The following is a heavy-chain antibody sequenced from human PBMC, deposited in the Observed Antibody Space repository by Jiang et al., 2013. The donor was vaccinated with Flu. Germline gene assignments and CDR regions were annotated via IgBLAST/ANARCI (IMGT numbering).Heavy chain of an antibody. D-gene: IGHD3-22*01. Sequence: TLSLTCTVSGGSISSYYWSWIRQPPGKGLEWIGYIYYSGSTNYNPSLKSRVTISVDTSKNQFSLKLSSVTAADTAVYYCARDRGYYDTLGEFDYWGQGTLVTVSS. V-gene: IGHV4-59*01. CDR1: GGSISSYY. J-gene: IGHJ4*02. CDR2: IYYSGST. CDR3: ARDRGYYDTLGEFDY.